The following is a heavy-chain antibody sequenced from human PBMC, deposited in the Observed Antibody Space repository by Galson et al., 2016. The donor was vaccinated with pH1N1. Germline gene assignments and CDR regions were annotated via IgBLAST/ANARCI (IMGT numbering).Heavy chain of an antibody. Sequence: QSGAEVKKPGESLKISCKGSGYSFATYWIGWVRQMPGKGLEWMGVIHPGDSETRYSPSFQDQVTISADKSISTAYLQWSGLKASDTARYYCARFHSSGNYNGAFDIWGQGTMVTVSS. D-gene: IGHD3-10*01. CDR3: ARFHSSGNYNGAFDI. CDR2: IHPGDSET. CDR1: GYSFATYW. V-gene: IGHV5-51*01. J-gene: IGHJ3*02.